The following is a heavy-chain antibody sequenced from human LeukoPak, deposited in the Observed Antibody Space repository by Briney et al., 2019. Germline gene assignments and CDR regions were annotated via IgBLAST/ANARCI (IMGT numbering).Heavy chain of an antibody. CDR1: GFSFSSYA. V-gene: IGHV3-64*01. CDR2: ISSNGGST. Sequence: PGGSLRLSCTASGFSFSSYAMYWVRQAPGKGLEYVSAISSNGGSTYYANSVKGRFTISRDNSKNTLYLQMGSLRVEDVVVYYCARDSGSSSAVDYWGQGALVTVS. J-gene: IGHJ4*02. CDR3: ARDSGSSSAVDY. D-gene: IGHD3-10*01.